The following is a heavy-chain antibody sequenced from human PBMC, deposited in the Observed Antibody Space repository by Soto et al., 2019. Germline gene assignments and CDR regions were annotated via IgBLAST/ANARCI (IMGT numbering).Heavy chain of an antibody. CDR2: IIPIFGTA. D-gene: IGHD1-26*01. J-gene: IGHJ1*01. CDR1: GGTFSSYA. Sequence: SVKVSCKASGGTFSSYAISWVRQAPGQGLEWMGGIIPIFGTANYAQKFQGRVTITADESTSTAYMELSSLRSEDTAVYYCGRSGGDGGATIGEYFQHWGQGTLVTVSS. V-gene: IGHV1-69*13. CDR3: GRSGGDGGATIGEYFQH.